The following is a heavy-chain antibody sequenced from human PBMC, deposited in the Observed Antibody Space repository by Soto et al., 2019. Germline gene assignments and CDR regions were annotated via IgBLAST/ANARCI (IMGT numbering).Heavy chain of an antibody. Sequence: GASVKVSCKASGYTFTGYYMHWVRQAPGQGLEWMGWINPNSGGTNYAQKFQGWVTVTRDTSISTAYMELSRLRSDDTAVYYCARDLLRGVTTGGAFDIWGQGTMVTVSS. D-gene: IGHD2-21*02. J-gene: IGHJ3*02. CDR3: ARDLLRGVTTGGAFDI. CDR1: GYTFTGYY. V-gene: IGHV1-2*04. CDR2: INPNSGGT.